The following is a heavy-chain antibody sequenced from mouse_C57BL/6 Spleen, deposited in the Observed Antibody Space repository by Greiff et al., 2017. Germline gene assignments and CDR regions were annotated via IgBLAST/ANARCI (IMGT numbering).Heavy chain of an antibody. CDR3: ARWRYYDYAMDY. J-gene: IGHJ4*01. CDR1: GYTFTSYW. Sequence: QVQLQQPGAELVMPGASVKLSCKASGYTFTSYWMHWVKQRPGQGLEWIGEIDPSDSYTNYNQKFKGKSTLTVDKSSSTAYMQLSSLTSEDSAVYYCARWRYYDYAMDYWGQGTSVTVSS. CDR2: IDPSDSYT. D-gene: IGHD1-1*01. V-gene: IGHV1-69*01.